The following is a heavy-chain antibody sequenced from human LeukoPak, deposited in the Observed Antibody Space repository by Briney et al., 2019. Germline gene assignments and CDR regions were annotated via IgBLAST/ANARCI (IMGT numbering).Heavy chain of an antibody. CDR2: INEDGSTT. V-gene: IGHV3-74*01. J-gene: IGHJ4*02. CDR3: VRDLGGRSGH. CDR1: GFTFSSNW. D-gene: IGHD1-26*01. Sequence: GGSLRLSCAASGFTFSSNWMHWVRQAPGKGLVWVSRINEDGSTTNYADSVKGRSTIFRDNAKNTLYLQMNSLRAEDTAMYYCVRDLGGRSGHWGQGTLVTVSS.